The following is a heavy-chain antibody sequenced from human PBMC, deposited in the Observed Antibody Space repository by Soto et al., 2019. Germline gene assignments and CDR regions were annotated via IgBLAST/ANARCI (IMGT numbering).Heavy chain of an antibody. J-gene: IGHJ4*02. CDR2: INAGNGNT. CDR3: ARDLGGWPDY. CDR1: GYTFTSYA. Sequence: VSVKVCCKSSGYTFTSYAMHWVRQAPGQRLEWMGWINAGNGNTKYSQKFQGRVTVTKDTSASTAYMELSSLRSEDTAVYYCARDLGGWPDYWGQGTLVTVSS. D-gene: IGHD2-15*01. V-gene: IGHV1-3*01.